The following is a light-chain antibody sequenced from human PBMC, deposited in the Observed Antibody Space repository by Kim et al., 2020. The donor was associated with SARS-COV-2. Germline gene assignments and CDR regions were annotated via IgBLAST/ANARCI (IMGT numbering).Light chain of an antibody. CDR2: DAS. CDR3: QQYDNLPPRA. Sequence: ASVGDRVTITCQASQDISNYLNWYQQKPGKAPKLLIYDASNLETGVPSRFSGSGSGTDFTFTISSLQPEDIATYYCQQYDNLPPRAFSQGTKLEI. J-gene: IGKJ2*01. CDR1: QDISNY. V-gene: IGKV1-33*01.